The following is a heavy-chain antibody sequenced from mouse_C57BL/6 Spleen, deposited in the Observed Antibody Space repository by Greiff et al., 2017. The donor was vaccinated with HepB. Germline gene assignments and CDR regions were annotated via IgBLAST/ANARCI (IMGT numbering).Heavy chain of an antibody. CDR3: ARRGYYDYDGFAY. D-gene: IGHD2-4*01. J-gene: IGHJ3*01. CDR2: IHPNSGST. Sequence: QVQLQQPGAELVKPGASVKLSCKASGYSFTSYWMHWVKQRPGQGLEWIGMIHPNSGSTNYNEKFKSKATLPVDKSSSTAYMQLSSLTSEDSAVYYCARRGYYDYDGFAYWGQGTLVTVSA. CDR1: GYSFTSYW. V-gene: IGHV1-64*01.